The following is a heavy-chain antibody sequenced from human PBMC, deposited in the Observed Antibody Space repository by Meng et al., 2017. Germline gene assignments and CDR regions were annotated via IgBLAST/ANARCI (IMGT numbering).Heavy chain of an antibody. D-gene: IGHD3-16*01. CDR1: GYTFIGHY. CDR3: ARVGVGAPFDY. V-gene: IGHV1-2*02. J-gene: IGHJ4*02. Sequence: QVKLVQSGAEVKMPGASGKVSCKVSGYTFIGHYLHWVRQAPGQGLEWMGWINPNSGGTSYAQKFQGRVTMTWDTSVSTAFMELTRLKSDDAALYYCARVGVGAPFDYWGQGTLVTVSS. CDR2: INPNSGGT.